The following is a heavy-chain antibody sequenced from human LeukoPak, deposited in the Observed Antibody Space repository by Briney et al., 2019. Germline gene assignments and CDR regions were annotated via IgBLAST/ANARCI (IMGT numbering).Heavy chain of an antibody. J-gene: IGHJ4*02. V-gene: IGHV1-46*02. D-gene: IGHD5-12*01. CDR2: INPSGHGT. CDR3: ARDNVMVAMRFDS. Sequence: ASVKVSCKASGYTFNNYHVHWVRQAPGQGPEWMGLINPSGHGTTYAQRFQGRVTMTWEASTSTVYMELSSLRSDDTGVYCCARDNVMVAMRFDSWGQGTLVTVSS. CDR1: GYTFNNYH.